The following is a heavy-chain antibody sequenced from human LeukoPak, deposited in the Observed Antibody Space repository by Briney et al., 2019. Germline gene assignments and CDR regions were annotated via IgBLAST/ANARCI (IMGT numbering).Heavy chain of an antibody. CDR3: TTDLGYSYGYC. Sequence: GGSLRLSCAASGFTFSNAWMSWVRQAPGKGLEWVGRIKSKTDGGTTDYAAPVKGRFAISRDDSKNTLYLQMNSLKTEDTAVYYCTTDLGYSYGYCWGQGTLVTVSS. V-gene: IGHV3-15*01. CDR1: GFTFSNAW. D-gene: IGHD5-18*01. J-gene: IGHJ4*02. CDR2: IKSKTDGGTT.